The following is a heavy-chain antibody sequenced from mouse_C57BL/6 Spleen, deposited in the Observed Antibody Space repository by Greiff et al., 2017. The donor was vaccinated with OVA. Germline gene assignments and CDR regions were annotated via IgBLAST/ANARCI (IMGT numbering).Heavy chain of an antibody. D-gene: IGHD1-1*01. CDR3: ARNHYYGSRGYFDV. Sequence: VQLVESGPGLVAPSQSLSITCTVSGFSLTSYAISWVRQPPGKGLEWLGVIWTGGGTNYNSALKSRLSISKDNSKSQVFLKMNSLQTDDTARYYCARNHYYGSRGYFDVWGTGTTVTVSS. J-gene: IGHJ1*03. CDR1: GFSLTSYA. V-gene: IGHV2-9-1*01. CDR2: IWTGGGT.